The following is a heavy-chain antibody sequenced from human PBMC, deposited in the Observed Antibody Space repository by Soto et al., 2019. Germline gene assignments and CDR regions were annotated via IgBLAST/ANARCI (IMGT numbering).Heavy chain of an antibody. CDR1: GFTFSSYG. CDR2: IWYDGSNK. D-gene: IGHD1-26*01. J-gene: IGHJ4*02. V-gene: IGHV3-33*01. CDR3: ARDSVYSVSYLDN. Sequence: QVQLVESGGDVVQPGRSLRLSCAASGFTFSSYGMHWVRQAPGKGLDWVALIWYDGSNKYYADSVKGRFTISRDNSKNTLDLQMNSLRAEDTAVYYCARDSVYSVSYLDNWGQGTLVTVSS.